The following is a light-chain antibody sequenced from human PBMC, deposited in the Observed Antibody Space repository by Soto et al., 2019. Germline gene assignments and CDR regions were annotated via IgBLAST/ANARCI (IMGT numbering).Light chain of an antibody. CDR3: QQYNNWPRAT. J-gene: IGKJ4*01. Sequence: EIVMTQSPATLSVSPGERASLSCRASQSVSSNLAWYQYTPGQAPRLLIYGASTRATGIPARFSGSGSGTEFNLTISSLQSEDFGVYYCQQYNNWPRATFGGGTKVEIK. CDR1: QSVSSN. V-gene: IGKV3-15*01. CDR2: GAS.